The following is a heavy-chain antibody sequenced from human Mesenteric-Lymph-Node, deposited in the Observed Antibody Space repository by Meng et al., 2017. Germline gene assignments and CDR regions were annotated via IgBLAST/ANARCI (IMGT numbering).Heavy chain of an antibody. CDR3: VRGVNKYYYGMDV. CDR2: INSDGSST. Sequence: GESLKISCGDSGFTFDGHWLGWVRQAPGKGLVWVSRINSDGSSTSYADSVKGRFTISRDNAKNTLYLQMNSLRAEDTAVYYCVRGVNKYYYGMDVWGQGTTVTVSS. V-gene: IGHV3-74*01. D-gene: IGHD3-10*01. CDR1: GFTFDGHW. J-gene: IGHJ6*02.